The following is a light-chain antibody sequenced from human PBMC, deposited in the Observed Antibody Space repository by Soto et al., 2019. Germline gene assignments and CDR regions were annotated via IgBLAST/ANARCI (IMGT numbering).Light chain of an antibody. CDR2: EDT. CDR3: QAWDSGTVV. CDR1: TLGSKF. V-gene: IGLV3-1*01. J-gene: IGLJ2*01. Sequence: SYELTQPPSVSVSPGQTANITCSGNTLGSKFVFWYQQKAGQSPMVVIYEDTKRPSGIPGRFSGSNSGNTATLTISGTQAMDEADFYCQAWDSGTVVFGGGTQLTVL.